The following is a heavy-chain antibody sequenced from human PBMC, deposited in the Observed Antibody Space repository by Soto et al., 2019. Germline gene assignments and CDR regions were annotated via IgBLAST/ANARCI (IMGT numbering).Heavy chain of an antibody. J-gene: IGHJ4*02. CDR3: ARDPQESTSWQRGDS. Sequence: QVQLVQSGGELKKPGASVKVSCKASGYTFTNYAISWVRQAPGRGLEWMGWVNTYNGNPNYAQLFQGRVTMTTDTATGTADMELRSLKSDDTAIYDCARDPQESTSWQRGDSWGQGTRVTVSS. V-gene: IGHV1-18*01. CDR1: GYTFTNYA. CDR2: VNTYNGNP. D-gene: IGHD6-13*01.